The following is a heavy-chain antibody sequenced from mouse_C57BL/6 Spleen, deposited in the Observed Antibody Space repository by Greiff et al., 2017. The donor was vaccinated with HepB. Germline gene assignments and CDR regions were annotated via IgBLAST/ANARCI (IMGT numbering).Heavy chain of an antibody. CDR2: ISYDGSN. Sequence: EVHLVESGPGLVKPSQSLSLTCSVTGYSITSGYYWNWIRQFPGNKLEWMGYISYDGSNNYNPSLKNRISITRDTSKNQCFLKLNSVTTEDTATYYCARDYDYNFDYWGQGTTLTVSS. CDR1: GYSITSGYY. CDR3: ARDYDYNFDY. J-gene: IGHJ2*01. D-gene: IGHD2-4*01. V-gene: IGHV3-6*01.